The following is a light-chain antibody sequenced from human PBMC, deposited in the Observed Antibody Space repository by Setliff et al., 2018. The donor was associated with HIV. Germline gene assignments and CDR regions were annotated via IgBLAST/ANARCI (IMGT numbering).Light chain of an antibody. CDR3: CSYGSSDTFV. J-gene: IGLJ1*01. CDR2: EVN. CDR1: RSDVGAYNY. Sequence: QSALTQPASVSGSPGQSITISCTGTRSDVGAYNYVSWYQQHPGKAPKLMIYEVNNRPSGVSNRFSGSKSGNTASLTISGLQAEDEADYYCCSYGSSDTFVFGTGTKVTVL. V-gene: IGLV2-14*01.